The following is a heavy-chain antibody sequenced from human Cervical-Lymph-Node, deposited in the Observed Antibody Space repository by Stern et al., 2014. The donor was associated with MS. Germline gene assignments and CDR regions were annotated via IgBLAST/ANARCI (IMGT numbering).Heavy chain of an antibody. J-gene: IGHJ4*02. Sequence: VQLVQSGAELKKPASSVTVSCTVSGGTFNNSAIALVRQAPGQGPDRMGGVLPIFGTVTSAKTFQSTDMINADDPSITASLELTSLRSEDTAVYYCARDRSLGVTPFFDYWGQGTLVTVSS. CDR2: VLPIFGTV. V-gene: IGHV1-69*01. CDR3: ARDRSLGVTPFFDY. CDR1: GGTFNNSA.